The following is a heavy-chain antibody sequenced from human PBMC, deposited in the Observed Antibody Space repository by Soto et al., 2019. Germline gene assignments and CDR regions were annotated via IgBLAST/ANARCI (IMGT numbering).Heavy chain of an antibody. CDR2: IYPGDSDT. CDR1: GYSFTSYW. Sequence: PGESLKISCKGSGYSFTSYWIGWVRQMPGKGLEWMGIIYPGDSDTRYSPSFQGQVTISADKSISTAYLQWSSLKASDTAMYYCAGGGVRGVITRTRDYYGMDVWGQGTSVTVSS. CDR3: AGGGVRGVITRTRDYYGMDV. J-gene: IGHJ6*02. D-gene: IGHD3-10*01. V-gene: IGHV5-51*01.